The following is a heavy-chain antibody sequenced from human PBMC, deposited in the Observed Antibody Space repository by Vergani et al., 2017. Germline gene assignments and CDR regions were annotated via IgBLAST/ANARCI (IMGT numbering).Heavy chain of an antibody. D-gene: IGHD6-19*01. CDR1: GFTFSSYS. J-gene: IGHJ4*02. CDR3: ARVGAVAGIVSFDY. V-gene: IGHV3-21*01. Sequence: EVQLVESGGGLVKPGGSLRLSCAASGFTFSSYSMNWVRQAPGKGLEWVSSISSSSRYIYYADSVKGRFTISRDNAKNSLYLQMNSLRAEDTALYYCARVGAVAGIVSFDYWGQGTLVTVSS. CDR2: ISSSSRYI.